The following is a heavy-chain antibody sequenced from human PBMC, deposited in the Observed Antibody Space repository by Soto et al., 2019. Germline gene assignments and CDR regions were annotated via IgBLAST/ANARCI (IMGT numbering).Heavy chain of an antibody. V-gene: IGHV3-48*02. Sequence: GSLRLSCAASGFTFIDYSMNWVRQAPGKWPEWVSYISSSSSTIYYADSVKGRFTISRDNAKNSLYLQLNSLRDEDTAVYYCARGLIYTMLRGVLRNCFDHWGQGILVTVSS. CDR1: GFTFIDYS. J-gene: IGHJ5*02. CDR3: ARGLIYTMLRGVLRNCFDH. CDR2: ISSSSSTI. D-gene: IGHD3-10*01.